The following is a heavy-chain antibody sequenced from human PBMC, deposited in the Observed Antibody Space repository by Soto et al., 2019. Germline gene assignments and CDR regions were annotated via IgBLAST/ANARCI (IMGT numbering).Heavy chain of an antibody. CDR2: VYHSASA. D-gene: IGHD3-10*01. V-gene: IGHV4-4*02. CDR1: GASIKSRNW. J-gene: IGHJ4*02. CDR3: ARDYDYRVEDG. Sequence: QVQLQESGPGLVKPSGTLSLTCAVSGASIKSRNWWSWVRQPPGKGLEWIGDVYHSASATYNPSLKSRVTISVDKSKNQFSLELTSVTAADTAVYYCARDYDYRVEDGWGQGILVTVSS.